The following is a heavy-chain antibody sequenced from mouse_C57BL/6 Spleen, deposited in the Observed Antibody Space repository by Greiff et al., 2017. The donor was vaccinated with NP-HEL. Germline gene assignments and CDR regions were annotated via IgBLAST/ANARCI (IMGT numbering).Heavy chain of an antibody. Sequence: EVQLVESGGGLVKPGGSLKLSCAASGFTFSSYAMSWVRQTPEKRLEWVATISDGGSYTYYPDNVKGRFTISRDNAKNNLYLQMSHLKSEDTAMYYCARDNYGSSWGFAYWGQGTLVTVSA. CDR3: ARDNYGSSWGFAY. V-gene: IGHV5-4*01. CDR1: GFTFSSYA. CDR2: ISDGGSYT. D-gene: IGHD1-1*01. J-gene: IGHJ3*01.